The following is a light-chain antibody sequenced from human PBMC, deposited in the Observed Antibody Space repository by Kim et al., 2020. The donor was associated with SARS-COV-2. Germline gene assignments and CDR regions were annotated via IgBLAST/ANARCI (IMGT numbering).Light chain of an antibody. V-gene: IGLV3-19*01. CDR2: GKN. CDR3: NSREYSDNRVL. CDR1: SLRNYY. J-gene: IGLJ2*01. Sequence: SSELTQDPVVSVALGQTVRITCQGASLRNYYATWYQQKPGQAPLLVIYGKNNRPSGIPDRFSGSSSGSTASLTITGAQAEDEADYYCNSREYSDNRVLFGGGTQLTVL.